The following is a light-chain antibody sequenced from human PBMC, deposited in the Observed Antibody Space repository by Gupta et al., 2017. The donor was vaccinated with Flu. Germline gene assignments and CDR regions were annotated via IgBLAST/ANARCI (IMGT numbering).Light chain of an antibody. Sequence: QSALTQPASVSGSLGQSITISCTGTSSDVGGYNYVSWYQQHPGKAPKLMIYEVSNRPSGVSNRFSGSKSGNTASLTISVLQAEDEADYYCSSYTSSSTWVFGGGTKLTVL. J-gene: IGLJ3*02. CDR3: SSYTSSSTWV. CDR1: SSDVGGYNY. CDR2: EVS. V-gene: IGLV2-14*01.